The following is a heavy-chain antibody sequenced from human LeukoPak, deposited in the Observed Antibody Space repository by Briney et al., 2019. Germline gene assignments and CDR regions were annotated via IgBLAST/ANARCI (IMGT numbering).Heavy chain of an antibody. V-gene: IGHV1-46*01. CDR3: ARTFSSSWFDH. CDR1: GYTFINYC. Sequence: ASVKVSCKTSGYTFINYCIHLMRQAPGQGLGLVGLINLSGGGTTYAQEFQGRVSMTSDMSTSTVSMDLNMLTSDDTAVYFCARTFSSSWFDHWGQGTLVTASS. CDR2: INLSGGGT. D-gene: IGHD2-2*01. J-gene: IGHJ5*02.